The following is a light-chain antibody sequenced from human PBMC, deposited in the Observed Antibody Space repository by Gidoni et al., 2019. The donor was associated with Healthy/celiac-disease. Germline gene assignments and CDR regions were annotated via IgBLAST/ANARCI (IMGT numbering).Light chain of an antibody. Sequence: DLVMTQSPLSLPVTPGEPASISCRSSQSLLHSNVYNYLDWYLQKPGQSPQLLIYLGSNRASGVPDRFSGSGSGTDFTLKISRVEAEDVGVYYCMQALQTPLITFGQGTRLEIK. J-gene: IGKJ5*01. CDR2: LGS. CDR3: MQALQTPLIT. V-gene: IGKV2-28*01. CDR1: QSLLHSNVYNY.